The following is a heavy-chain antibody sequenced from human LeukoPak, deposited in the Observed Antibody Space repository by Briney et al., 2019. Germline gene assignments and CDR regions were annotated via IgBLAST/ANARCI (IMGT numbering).Heavy chain of an antibody. CDR1: GFTFSSYS. CDR2: ISSSRSYI. V-gene: IGHV3-21*03. CDR3: AKVRWVMTTVTNFDY. J-gene: IGHJ4*02. D-gene: IGHD4-17*01. Sequence: GGSLRLSCAASGFTFSSYSMNWVRQAPGKGLEWVSLISSSRSYIYYADSLKGRFTISRDNSKNSLYLQMNSLRTEDTALYYCAKVRWVMTTVTNFDYWGQGTLVTVSS.